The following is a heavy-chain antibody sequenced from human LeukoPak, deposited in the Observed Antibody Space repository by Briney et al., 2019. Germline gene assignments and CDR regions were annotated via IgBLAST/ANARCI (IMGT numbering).Heavy chain of an antibody. CDR3: ARDNPSGGSSGWTGLDY. V-gene: IGHV3-33*01. Sequence: PGGSLRLSCAASGLTFSSYGMHWVRQAPGKGLEWVAVIWYDGSNKNYVDSVKGRFTISRDNSKNTLYLGMKSLRAEDTAVYYCARDNPSGGSSGWTGLDYWGRGTLVTVSS. CDR1: GLTFSSYG. CDR2: IWYDGSNK. D-gene: IGHD6-19*01. J-gene: IGHJ4*02.